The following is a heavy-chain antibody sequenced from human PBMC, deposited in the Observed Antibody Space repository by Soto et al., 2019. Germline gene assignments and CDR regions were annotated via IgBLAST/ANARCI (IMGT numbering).Heavy chain of an antibody. V-gene: IGHV3-23*01. Sequence: PGGSLRLSCAASGFAFSSYAMSWVRQAPGKGLEWVSAISGSGGSTYYADSVKGRFTISRDNSKNTLYLQMNSLRAEDTAVYYCAKVYGRGRYYDSSGYYNPGYYYYYYGMDVWGQGTTVTVSS. CDR2: ISGSGGST. J-gene: IGHJ6*02. CDR3: AKVYGRGRYYDSSGYYNPGYYYYYYGMDV. CDR1: GFAFSSYA. D-gene: IGHD3-22*01.